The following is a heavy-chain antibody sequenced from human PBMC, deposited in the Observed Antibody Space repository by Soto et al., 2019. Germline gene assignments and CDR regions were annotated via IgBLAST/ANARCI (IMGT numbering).Heavy chain of an antibody. CDR3: ASGSGWYGMDV. CDR2: INHSGST. J-gene: IGHJ6*02. CDR1: GGSFSGYY. V-gene: IGHV4-34*01. Sequence: SETLSLTCAVYGGSFSGYYWSWIRQPPGKGLEWIGEINHSGSTNYNPSLKSRVTISVDTSKNQFSLKLSSVTAADTAVYYCASGSGWYGMDVWGQGTTVTSP. D-gene: IGHD6-19*01.